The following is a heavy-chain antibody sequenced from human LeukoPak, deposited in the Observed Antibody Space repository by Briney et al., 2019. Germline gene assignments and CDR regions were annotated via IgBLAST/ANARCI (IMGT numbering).Heavy chain of an antibody. CDR2: IYYSGST. CDR3: ARHGGGYSYGSFDY. Sequence: SETLSLTCTVSGGSISSYYWSWIRQPPGKGLEWIGYIYYSGSTNYNPSLKSRVTMSVDTSKNQFSLKLSSVTAADTAVYYCARHGGGYSYGSFDYWGQGALVTVSS. D-gene: IGHD5-18*01. J-gene: IGHJ4*02. V-gene: IGHV4-59*08. CDR1: GGSISSYY.